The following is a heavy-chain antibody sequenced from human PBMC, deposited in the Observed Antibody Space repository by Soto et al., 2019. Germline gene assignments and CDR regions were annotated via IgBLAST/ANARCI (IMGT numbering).Heavy chain of an antibody. V-gene: IGHV4-38-2*01. Sequence: PSDTLSLTCDVSSSPGAAGQYWGWIRQPPAQGLAWLGCFQESGPTYCRPSLKSRLAMSVGMSKGQDSLCMTSVTAADTARYYCINSRGLSRADSWGRGIVGSVSS. D-gene: IGHD3-10*01. CDR1: SSPGAAGQY. CDR2: FQESGPT. J-gene: IGHJ5*01. CDR3: INSRGLSRADS.